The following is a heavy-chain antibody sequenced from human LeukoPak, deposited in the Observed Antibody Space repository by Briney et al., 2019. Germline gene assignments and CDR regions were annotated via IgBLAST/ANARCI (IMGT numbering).Heavy chain of an antibody. J-gene: IGHJ4*02. V-gene: IGHV3-23*01. CDR2: ISGSGGST. Sequence: GGSLRLSCAASGFTFSSYAMSWVRQAPGKGLEWVSAISGSGGSTYYADSVKGRFTISRDNSKNTLYLQMNSLRAEDTAVYYCAKDGVVVVAATGSYYFDYWGQGTLVTVSS. CDR3: AKDGVVVVAATGSYYFDY. CDR1: GFTFSSYA. D-gene: IGHD2-15*01.